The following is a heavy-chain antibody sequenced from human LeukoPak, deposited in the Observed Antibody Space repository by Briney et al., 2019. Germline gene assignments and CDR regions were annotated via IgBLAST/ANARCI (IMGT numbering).Heavy chain of an antibody. J-gene: IGHJ4*02. V-gene: IGHV4-34*01. CDR3: AREGGFDSGGLDY. CDR1: GGSFSGYY. CDR2: INHSGST. D-gene: IGHD5-12*01. Sequence: SETLSLTCAVYGGSFSGYYWSWIRQPPGKGLEWIGEINHSGSTYYNPSLRSRVTISLDTSKNQFSLKVTSMTAADTAVYYCAREGGFDSGGLDYWGQGTLVTVSS.